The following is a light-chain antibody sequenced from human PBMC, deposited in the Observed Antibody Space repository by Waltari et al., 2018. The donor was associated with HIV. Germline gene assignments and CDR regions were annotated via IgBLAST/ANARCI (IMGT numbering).Light chain of an antibody. CDR3: SSSTNSSPVV. V-gene: IGLV2-14*01. J-gene: IGLJ3*02. Sequence: QSALTQPASVSGSPGQSITISCTGTSSDVGGYTSVSWYQHHPGEAPRLMIYEVSNRPSGISNRFSGSKSGNTASLTSSGLQAEDEADYFCSSSTNSSPVVFGGGTKLTVL. CDR2: EVS. CDR1: SSDVGGYTS.